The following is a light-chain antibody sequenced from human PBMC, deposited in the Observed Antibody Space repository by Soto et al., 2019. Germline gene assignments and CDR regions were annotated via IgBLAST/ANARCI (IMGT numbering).Light chain of an antibody. Sequence: QSVVTQPPSVSGAPGQRVTISCTGSSSNIGAYYYVHWYQHFPGRAPKLLIYGNKNRPSGVPDRFSGTKSGTSASLDITGLQAEGEADYYCQSFDTRLNTVVFGGGTKLTVL. CDR3: QSFDTRLNTVV. V-gene: IGLV1-40*01. CDR1: SSNIGAYYY. CDR2: GNK. J-gene: IGLJ2*01.